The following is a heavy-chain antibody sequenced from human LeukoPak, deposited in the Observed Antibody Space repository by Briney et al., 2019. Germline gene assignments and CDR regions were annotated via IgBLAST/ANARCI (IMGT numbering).Heavy chain of an antibody. V-gene: IGHV3-9*01. CDR3: AKDKRSAGTSPHDAFDI. CDR2: ISWNSGSI. CDR1: GFTFDDYA. D-gene: IGHD6-19*01. J-gene: IGHJ3*02. Sequence: PGRSLRLSCAASGFTFDDYAMHWVRQAPGKGLEWVSGISWNSGSIGYADSVKGRFTISRDNAKNSLYLQMNSLRAEDTALYYCAKDKRSAGTSPHDAFDIWGQGTMVTVSS.